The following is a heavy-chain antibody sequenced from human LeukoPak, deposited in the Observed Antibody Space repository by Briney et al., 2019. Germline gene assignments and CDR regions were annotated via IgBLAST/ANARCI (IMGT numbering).Heavy chain of an antibody. CDR2: IYTSGST. CDR1: GGSISSGSYY. V-gene: IGHV4-61*02. Sequence: SETLSLTCTVSGGSISSGSYYWSWIRQPAGKGLEWIGRIYTSGSTKYNPSLKSRVTISVDTSKNQFSLKLSSVTAADTAVYYCARDRSMIVTNWGQGTLVTVSS. J-gene: IGHJ4*02. CDR3: ARDRSMIVTN. D-gene: IGHD3-22*01.